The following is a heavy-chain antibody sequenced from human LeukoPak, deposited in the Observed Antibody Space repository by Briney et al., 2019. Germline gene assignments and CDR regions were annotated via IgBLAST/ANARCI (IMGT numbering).Heavy chain of an antibody. Sequence: PGGSLRLSCAASGFTFSNFDMSWVRLAPGKGLEWVSVITSNGGHTYYADSVKGRFTISRDNSKNTLYLQMNSLRAEDTAVYYYTNDKEDIVLMVFALSGYYFDYWGQGTLVTVSP. CDR3: TNDKEDIVLMVFALSGYYFDY. J-gene: IGHJ4*02. CDR2: ITSNGGHT. CDR1: GFTFSNFD. V-gene: IGHV3-23*01. D-gene: IGHD2-8*01.